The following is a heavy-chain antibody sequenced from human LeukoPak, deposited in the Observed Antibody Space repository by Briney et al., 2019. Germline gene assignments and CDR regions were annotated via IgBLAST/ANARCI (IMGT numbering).Heavy chain of an antibody. J-gene: IGHJ6*02. CDR2: IYYSRST. V-gene: IGHV4-59*01. Sequence: SETLSLTCTVSGGSISSYYWSWIRQPPGKGLEWIGYIYYSRSTNYNPSLKSRVTISVDTSKNQFSLKLSSVTAADTAVYYCARYCSGGSCYPYYYYGMDVWGQGTTVTVSS. D-gene: IGHD2-15*01. CDR1: GGSISSYY. CDR3: ARYCSGGSCYPYYYYGMDV.